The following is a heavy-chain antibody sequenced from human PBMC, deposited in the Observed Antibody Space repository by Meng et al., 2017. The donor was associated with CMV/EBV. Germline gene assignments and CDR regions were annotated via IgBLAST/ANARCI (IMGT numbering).Heavy chain of an antibody. V-gene: IGHV4-59*01. Sequence: SETLSLTCTVSGGSISSYYWSWIRQPPGKGLEWIGYIYYSGSTNYNPSLKSRVTISVDTSKNQFSLKLSSVTAADTAVYYCARYNYYYGMDVWGQGATVTVSS. CDR1: GGSISSYY. CDR2: IYYSGST. CDR3: ARYNYYYGMDV. J-gene: IGHJ6*02.